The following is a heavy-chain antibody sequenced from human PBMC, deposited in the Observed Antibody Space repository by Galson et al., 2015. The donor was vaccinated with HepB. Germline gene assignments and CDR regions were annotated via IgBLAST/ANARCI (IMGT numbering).Heavy chain of an antibody. D-gene: IGHD3-10*01. CDR2: ISWNSDFT. CDR3: AQDLTYYYGSGSYFVAMDV. V-gene: IGHV3-9*01. Sequence: SLRLSYAASGFTFEDYAMHWVRQVPGKGLEWVSGISWNSDFTGYADSVRGRFTISRDNARYSLYLQMNSLRTEDTALYYCAQDLTYYYGSGSYFVAMDVWGQGTTVTVSS. J-gene: IGHJ6*02. CDR1: GFTFEDYA.